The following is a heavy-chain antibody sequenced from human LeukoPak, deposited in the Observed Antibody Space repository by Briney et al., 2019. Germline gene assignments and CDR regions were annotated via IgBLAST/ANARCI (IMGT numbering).Heavy chain of an antibody. Sequence: GGSLRLSCAASGFTFSNYGMHWVRQAPGKGLEWVAVISYDGGKKYYADSVKGRFTISRDNSKNTLYLQMNSLRAEDTAVYYCAKPAYCGGDCYSSPFQHWGQGTLVTVSS. J-gene: IGHJ1*01. D-gene: IGHD2-21*02. CDR1: GFTFSNYG. CDR3: AKPAYCGGDCYSSPFQH. CDR2: ISYDGGKK. V-gene: IGHV3-30*18.